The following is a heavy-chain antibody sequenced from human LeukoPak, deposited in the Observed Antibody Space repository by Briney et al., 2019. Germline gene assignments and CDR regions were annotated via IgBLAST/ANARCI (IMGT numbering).Heavy chain of an antibody. CDR2: IKQDGSEK. D-gene: IGHD2-2*01. CDR1: GFSLRSYW. CDR3: ARIYCSSTNCDRWNAFDI. J-gene: IGHJ3*02. V-gene: IGHV3-7*01. Sequence: PGGSLRLSCVASGFSLRSYWMSWVRHAPGKGMEWVANIKQDGSEKFYVDSVKGRFTISRDNAENSLYLQMNSLRVEDTAVYYCARIYCSSTNCDRWNAFDIWGQGTMVTGSS.